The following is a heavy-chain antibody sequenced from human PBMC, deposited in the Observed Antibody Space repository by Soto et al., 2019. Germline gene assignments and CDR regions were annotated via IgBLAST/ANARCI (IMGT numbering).Heavy chain of an antibody. D-gene: IGHD6-13*01. J-gene: IGHJ3*02. V-gene: IGHV4-31*03. Sequence: PSETLSLTCTVSGGSISSGGYYWSWIRQHPGKGLEWIGYIYYSGSTYYNPSLKSRVTISVDTSKNQFSLKMSSVTGADTAVYYCARGDIAAAGTRAFDIWGQGTMVTVSS. CDR2: IYYSGST. CDR3: ARGDIAAAGTRAFDI. CDR1: GGSISSGGYY.